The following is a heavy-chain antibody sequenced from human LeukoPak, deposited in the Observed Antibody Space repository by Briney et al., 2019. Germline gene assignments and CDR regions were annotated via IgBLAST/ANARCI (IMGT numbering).Heavy chain of an antibody. Sequence: GGSLRLSCAASGFTVSSNYMSWVRQAPGTGLEWVSVIYSGGSTYYADSVKGRFTISRDNSKNTLYLQMNSLRAEDTAVYYCARDYYDILTGFLYWYFDLWGRGTLVTVSS. CDR2: IYSGGST. V-gene: IGHV3-53*01. J-gene: IGHJ2*01. CDR3: ARDYYDILTGFLYWYFDL. D-gene: IGHD3-9*01. CDR1: GFTVSSNY.